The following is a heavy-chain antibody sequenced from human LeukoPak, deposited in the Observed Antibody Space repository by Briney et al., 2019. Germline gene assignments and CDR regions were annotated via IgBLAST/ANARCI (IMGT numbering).Heavy chain of an antibody. V-gene: IGHV1-58*02. CDR2: IVVGSGNT. CDR1: GFTFTSSA. J-gene: IGHJ4*02. D-gene: IGHD3-22*01. Sequence: ASVKVSCMACGFTFTSSAMQWVRQARGQRLEWIGRIVVGSGNTNYAPKFQERVNITRDMSTSTAYRELSSLRSEPTAVYYCAADRYDSSGYYHFDYWGQGTLVTVSS. CDR3: AADRYDSSGYYHFDY.